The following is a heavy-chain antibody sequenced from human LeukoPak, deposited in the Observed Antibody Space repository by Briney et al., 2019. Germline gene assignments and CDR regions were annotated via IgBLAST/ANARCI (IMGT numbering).Heavy chain of an antibody. CDR2: IKSKTDGGTT. V-gene: IGHV3-15*01. Sequence: GGFLRLSCAASGFTFSNAWMNWVRQAPGKGLEWVGRIKSKTDGGTTDYAAPVKGRFTISRDASKNTLYLQMNSLKTEDIAVYYCSTGIFGAFNMWGQGTMVTVSP. J-gene: IGHJ3*02. D-gene: IGHD3-10*02. CDR3: STGIFGAFNM. CDR1: GFTFSNAW.